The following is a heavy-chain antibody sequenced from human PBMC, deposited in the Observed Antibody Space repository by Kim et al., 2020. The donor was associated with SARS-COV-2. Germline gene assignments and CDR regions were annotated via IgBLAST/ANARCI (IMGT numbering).Heavy chain of an antibody. D-gene: IGHD2-2*01. CDR3: ARVRLWWGVPAGQLSHYYYGMDV. V-gene: IGHV3-7*03. J-gene: IGHJ6*02. CDR1: GFTFSSYW. Sequence: GGSLRLSCAASGFTFSSYWMSWVRQAPGKGLEWVANIKQDGSEKYYVDSVKGRFTISRDNAKNSLYLQMNSLRAEDTAVYYCARVRLWWGVPAGQLSHYYYGMDVWGQGTTVTVSS. CDR2: IKQDGSEK.